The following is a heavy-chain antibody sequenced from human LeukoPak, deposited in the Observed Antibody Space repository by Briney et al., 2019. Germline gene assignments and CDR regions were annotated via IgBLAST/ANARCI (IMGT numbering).Heavy chain of an antibody. J-gene: IGHJ3*02. CDR3: ARNRSASIAAAGTAFDI. CDR1: GGSISSSSSY. D-gene: IGHD6-13*01. Sequence: PSETLSLTCTVSGGSISSSSSYWAWIRQPPGKGLEWIWSIYYSGSTSYNPSLKSRVTISVDTSKNQFSLKLSSVTAADTAVYYCARNRSASIAAAGTAFDIWGQGTMVTVSS. V-gene: IGHV4-39*01. CDR2: IYYSGST.